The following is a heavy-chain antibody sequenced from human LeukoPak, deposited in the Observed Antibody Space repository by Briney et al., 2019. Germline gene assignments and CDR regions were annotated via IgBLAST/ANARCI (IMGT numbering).Heavy chain of an antibody. Sequence: ASVKVSCKASGYTFTSYYMHWVRQAPGQGLEWMGIINPSGGSISYAQKFQGRVTMTRDTSTSTVYMELSSLRSEDTAVYYCATSKIVGATALDYYGMDVWGQGTTVTVSS. V-gene: IGHV1-46*01. D-gene: IGHD1-26*01. CDR1: GYTFTSYY. CDR2: INPSGGSI. J-gene: IGHJ6*02. CDR3: ATSKIVGATALDYYGMDV.